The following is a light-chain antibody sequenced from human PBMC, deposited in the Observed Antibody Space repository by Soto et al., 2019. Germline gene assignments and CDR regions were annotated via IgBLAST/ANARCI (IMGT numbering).Light chain of an antibody. Sequence: DIHLTQSPSTLSASVGDRVTITCRASQSVSIWLAWYRQKPGKAPEVLVWDASSLQRGVPSRFSGSGSGIEFTLTISSLQPDDFATYYCQQYNGYSTWTFGQGTKVEIK. CDR3: QQYNGYSTWT. CDR2: DAS. V-gene: IGKV1-5*01. J-gene: IGKJ1*01. CDR1: QSVSIW.